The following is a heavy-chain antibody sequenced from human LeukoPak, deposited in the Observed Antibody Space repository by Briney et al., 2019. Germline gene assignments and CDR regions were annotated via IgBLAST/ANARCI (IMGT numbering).Heavy chain of an antibody. CDR2: IYTSGST. D-gene: IGHD2-15*01. V-gene: IGHV4-4*07. J-gene: IGHJ4*02. CDR1: GGSTSSYY. CDR3: ASTTPLGYCSGGSCYSLDH. Sequence: SETLSLTCTVSGGSTSSYYWSWIRQPAGKGLEWIGRIYTSGSTNYNPSLKSRVTMSVDTSKNQFSLKLSSVTAADTAVYYCASTTPLGYCSGGSCYSLDHWGQGTLVTVSS.